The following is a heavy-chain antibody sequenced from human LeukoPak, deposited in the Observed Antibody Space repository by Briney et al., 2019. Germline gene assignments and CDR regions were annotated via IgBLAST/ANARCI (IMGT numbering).Heavy chain of an antibody. CDR1: GFTFSSYA. Sequence: GGSLRLSCAASGFTFSSYAMSWVRQAPGKGLEWVSAINGSGATTYYADSVKGRFTISRDKSNNTLYLQMNSLRAEDTAVYYCARNRAKFDYWGQGTLVTVSS. CDR2: INGSGATT. CDR3: ARNRAKFDY. V-gene: IGHV3-23*01. D-gene: IGHD3-10*01. J-gene: IGHJ4*02.